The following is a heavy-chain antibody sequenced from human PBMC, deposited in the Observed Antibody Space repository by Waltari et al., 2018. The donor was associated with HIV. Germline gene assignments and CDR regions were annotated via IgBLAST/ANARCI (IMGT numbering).Heavy chain of an antibody. Sequence: EVKMVDSGGGLVQRGGSRGLSCAASGFAFSTSDMNWVRQAPGTGLLWVSYITSTSFTRYYADSVKGRFTISRDNAKNSLYLQMNSLRDEDTAVYFCARDRSSSGYYFDYWGQGTLVTVSS. CDR2: ITSTSFTR. J-gene: IGHJ4*02. CDR1: GFAFSTSD. D-gene: IGHD3-22*01. V-gene: IGHV3-48*02. CDR3: ARDRSSSGYYFDY.